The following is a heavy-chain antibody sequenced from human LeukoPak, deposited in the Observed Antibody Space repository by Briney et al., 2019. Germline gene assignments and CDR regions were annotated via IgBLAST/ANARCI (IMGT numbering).Heavy chain of an antibody. V-gene: IGHV3-21*01. CDR1: GGSISSSSYY. CDR2: ISSSSSYI. D-gene: IGHD1-26*01. Sequence: PSETLSLTCTVSGGSISSSSYYWGWVRQAPGKGLEWVSSISSSSSYIYYADSVKGRFTISRDNAKNSLYLQMNSLRAEDTAVYYCARDQSGSYYVHAFDIWGQGTMVTVSS. CDR3: ARDQSGSYYVHAFDI. J-gene: IGHJ3*02.